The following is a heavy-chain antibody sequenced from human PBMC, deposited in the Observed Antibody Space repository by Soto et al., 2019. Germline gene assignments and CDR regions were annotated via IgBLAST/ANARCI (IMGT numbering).Heavy chain of an antibody. Sequence: GASVKGSCKASGYTFTNYGISWVRQAPGQGLEWMGWISAYNGNTNYAQKLQGRVTMTTDTSTSTAYMELRSLRSDDTAVYYCARDYYYDSSGYPPLGYWGQGTLVTVSS. D-gene: IGHD3-22*01. CDR3: ARDYYYDSSGYPPLGY. CDR2: ISAYNGNT. J-gene: IGHJ4*02. V-gene: IGHV1-18*01. CDR1: GYTFTNYG.